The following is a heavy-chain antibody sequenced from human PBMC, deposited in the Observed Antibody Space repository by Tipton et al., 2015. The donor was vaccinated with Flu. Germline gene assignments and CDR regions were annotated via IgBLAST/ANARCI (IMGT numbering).Heavy chain of an antibody. D-gene: IGHD3-22*01. J-gene: IGHJ6*02. CDR1: GGSISSYY. Sequence: TLSLTCTVSGGSISSYYWSWIRQPPGKGLEWIGYIYYSGSTNYNPSLKSRVTMPVDTSKNQFSLRLTSVTAADTAVYYCARVQGATYDSTDGTFMPQFYFGMDVWGQGTTVTVSS. CDR3: ARVQGATYDSTDGTFMPQFYFGMDV. V-gene: IGHV4-59*12. CDR2: IYYSGST.